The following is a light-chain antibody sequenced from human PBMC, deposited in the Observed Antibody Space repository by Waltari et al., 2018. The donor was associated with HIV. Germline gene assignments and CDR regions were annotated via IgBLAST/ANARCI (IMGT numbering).Light chain of an antibody. V-gene: IGLV2-14*03. CDR3: CSYTKLTTHYVL. CDR2: GVS. CDR1: TTDIGGYNY. J-gene: IGLJ2*01. Sequence: QSALTQPASVSGSTEQSITIPCNGTTTDIGGYNYVTWYQRPQDKAPKLIIFGVSNRPSGISSRFSGSKSGNTASLTISGLQAEDEADYYCCSYTKLTTHYVLFGGGTKLTVL.